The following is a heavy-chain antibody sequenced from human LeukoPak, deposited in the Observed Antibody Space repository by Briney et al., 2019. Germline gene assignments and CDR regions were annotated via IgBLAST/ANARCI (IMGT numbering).Heavy chain of an antibody. D-gene: IGHD2-15*01. J-gene: IGHJ4*02. Sequence: PSETLSLTCTVSGGSISSYYWSWIRQPPGKGLEWIGYIYYSGSTNYNPSLKSRVTISVDTSKNQFSLNLSSVTAADTAVYYCASGVDGFWFDYWGQGTLVTVSS. V-gene: IGHV4-59*01. CDR2: IYYSGST. CDR1: GGSISSYY. CDR3: ASGVDGFWFDY.